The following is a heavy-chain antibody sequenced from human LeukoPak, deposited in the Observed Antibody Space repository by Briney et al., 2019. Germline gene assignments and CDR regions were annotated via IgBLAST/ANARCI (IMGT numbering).Heavy chain of an antibody. CDR2: ISGSGGST. CDR3: AKGSSPAVAGTADY. Sequence: PGGSLRLSCAASGFTFSSYAMSWVRQAPGKGLEWVSAISGSGGSTYFADSVKGRFTISRDNSKNTLYLQMNSLRAEDTAVYYCAKGSSPAVAGTADYWGQGTLVTVSS. V-gene: IGHV3-23*01. D-gene: IGHD6-19*01. CDR1: GFTFSSYA. J-gene: IGHJ4*02.